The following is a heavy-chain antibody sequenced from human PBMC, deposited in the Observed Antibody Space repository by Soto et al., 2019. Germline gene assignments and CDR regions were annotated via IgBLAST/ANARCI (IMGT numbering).Heavy chain of an antibody. CDR3: ARDPVDLFGYMDV. D-gene: IGHD6-25*01. Sequence: QEELVQSGAEVKKPGSSVNVSCKASGGTFASYSITWVRQAPGQRLEWMGGIIPLLKTVNYAQKFQGRVTITGDRSTSTVYMALSRLRSDDTAVYYCARDPVDLFGYMDVWGHGTTVTFS. CDR2: IIPLLKTV. J-gene: IGHJ6*02. V-gene: IGHV1-69*06. CDR1: GGTFASYS.